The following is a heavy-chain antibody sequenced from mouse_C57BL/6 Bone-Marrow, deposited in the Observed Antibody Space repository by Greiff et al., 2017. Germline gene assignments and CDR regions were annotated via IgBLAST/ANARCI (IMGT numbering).Heavy chain of an antibody. CDR2: IDPSASYT. CDR3: VTGPSFAY. J-gene: IGHJ3*01. CDR1: GYTFTSYW. D-gene: IGHD4-1*01. Sequence: QVQLQQPGAELVKPGASAKLSCKASGYTFTSYWMQWVKQRPGQGLEWIGEIDPSASYTNYNQKFKGKATLTVDTFSSTAYMQLSSLTSEDSAVYFCVTGPSFAYWGQGTLVTVAA. V-gene: IGHV1-50*01.